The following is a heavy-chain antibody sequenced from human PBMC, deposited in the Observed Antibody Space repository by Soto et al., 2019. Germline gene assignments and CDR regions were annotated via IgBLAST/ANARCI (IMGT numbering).Heavy chain of an antibody. V-gene: IGHV4-59*08. D-gene: IGHD3-22*01. J-gene: IGHJ4*02. CDR1: GGSISSYY. Sequence: PSETLSLTCTVSGGSISSYYWSWIRQPLGKGLEWIGYIYYTGSTNYNPSLKSRVTISVDTSKNQFSLKLSSVTAADMAVYYCASQHYYDSSGYYVVYWGQGTLVTVS. CDR3: ASQHYYDSSGYYVVY. CDR2: IYYTGST.